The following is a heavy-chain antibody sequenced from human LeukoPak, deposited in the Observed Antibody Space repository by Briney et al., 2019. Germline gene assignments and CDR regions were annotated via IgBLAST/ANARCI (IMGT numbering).Heavy chain of an antibody. CDR3: ASMVRGVITPYYFVY. D-gene: IGHD3-10*01. CDR2: ISSSSSYI. V-gene: IGHV3-21*01. CDR1: GFTFSSYS. Sequence: PGGSLRLSCAASGFTFSSYSMNWVRQAPGKGLEWVSSISSSSSYIYYADSVKGRFTISRDNAKNSLYLQMNSLRAEDTAVYYCASMVRGVITPYYFVYWGQGTLVTVSS. J-gene: IGHJ4*02.